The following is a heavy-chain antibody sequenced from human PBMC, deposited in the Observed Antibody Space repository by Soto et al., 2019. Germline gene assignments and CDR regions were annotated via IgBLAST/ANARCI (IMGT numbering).Heavy chain of an antibody. CDR2: IYSGGNT. Sequence: PGGSLRLSCAASGFTVSSTYMSWVRQAPGKGLEWVSVIYSGGNTYYGDSVKGRFSISRDNSKNTLYLQMNSLRAEDTAVYYCARIPRRDGYNLYGMDVWGQGTTVT. CDR3: ARIPRRDGYNLYGMDV. CDR1: GFTVSSTY. J-gene: IGHJ6*02. D-gene: IGHD5-12*01. V-gene: IGHV3-53*01.